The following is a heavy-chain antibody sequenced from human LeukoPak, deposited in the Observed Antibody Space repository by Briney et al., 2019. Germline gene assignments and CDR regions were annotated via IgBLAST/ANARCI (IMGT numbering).Heavy chain of an antibody. CDR1: GGSISSGSYY. J-gene: IGHJ6*03. CDR2: IYTSGST. V-gene: IGHV4-61*02. CDR3: ARERKELELRPTYYYYYMDV. D-gene: IGHD1-7*01. Sequence: SQTLSLTCTVSGGSISSGSYYWSWIRQPAGKGLEWIGRIYTSGSTNYNPSLKSRVTISVDTSKNQFSLKLSSVTAADTAVYYCARERKELELRPTYYYYYMDVWGKGTTVTVSS.